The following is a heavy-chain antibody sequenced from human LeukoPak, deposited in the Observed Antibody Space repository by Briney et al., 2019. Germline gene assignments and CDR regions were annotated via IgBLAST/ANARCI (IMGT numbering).Heavy chain of an antibody. J-gene: IGHJ6*03. V-gene: IGHV1-69*06. CDR1: GGTFSSYA. D-gene: IGHD2-15*01. CDR3: ARDLGQLGYCSGGSCYGIHYYYYMDV. Sequence: ASVKVSCKASGGTFSSYAISWVRQAPGEGLEWMGGIIPIFGTANYAQKFQGRVTITADKSTSTAYMELSSLRSEDTAVYYCARDLGQLGYCSGGSCYGIHYYYYMDVWGKGTTVTVSS. CDR2: IIPIFGTA.